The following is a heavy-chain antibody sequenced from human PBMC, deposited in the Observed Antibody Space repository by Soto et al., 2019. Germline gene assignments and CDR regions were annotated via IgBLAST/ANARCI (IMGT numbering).Heavy chain of an antibody. CDR3: AREEGGASGN. J-gene: IGHJ4*02. CDR2: INTGNDNT. V-gene: IGHV1-3*04. D-gene: IGHD2-15*01. Sequence: QVQLVQSGAEVKKPGASVKVSCKASGYTFSTSAMHWVRQAPGQRLEWMGWINTGNDNTKYSQKFQDRVTITRDTSASRAYMELSSLTSEETALYYCAREEGGASGNWCQGSLVNVSS. CDR1: GYTFSTSA.